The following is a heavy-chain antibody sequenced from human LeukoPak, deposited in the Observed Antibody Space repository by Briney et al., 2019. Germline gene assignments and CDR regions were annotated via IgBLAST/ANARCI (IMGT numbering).Heavy chain of an antibody. V-gene: IGHV3-11*04. J-gene: IGHJ4*03. CDR2: ISGNGAVI. CDR1: GFTFSDNY. D-gene: IGHD3-16*01. Sequence: GGSLRLSCAASGFTFSDNYMTWVRQAPGKGLEWLSYISGNGAVIQYADSVKGRFTISRDNAKNSLYLQMNSLRAEDTAVYYCARGGINYFDYWGQGTMVIVSS. CDR3: ARGGINYFDY.